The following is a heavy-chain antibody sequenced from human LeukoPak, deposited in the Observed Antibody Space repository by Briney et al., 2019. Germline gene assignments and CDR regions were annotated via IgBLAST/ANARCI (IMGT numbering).Heavy chain of an antibody. V-gene: IGHV6-1*01. CDR2: TYYRSTWYN. D-gene: IGHD2-2*01. CDR1: GDSVSSNSAA. J-gene: IGHJ5*02. CDR3: ARRLTQYDCFDP. Sequence: SQTLSLTCAISGDSVSSNSAAWNWIRQSPSRGLEWLGKTYYRSTWYNDYAVSVRGRITVNPDTSKNQFSLHLNSVTPEDTAVYYCARRLTQYDCFDPWGQGILVTVSS.